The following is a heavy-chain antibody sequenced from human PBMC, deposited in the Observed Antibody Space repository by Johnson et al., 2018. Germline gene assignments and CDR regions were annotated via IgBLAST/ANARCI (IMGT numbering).Heavy chain of an antibody. CDR3: SRVVGAALYIGV. CDR2: IRRIAYGWTT. Sequence: VQLVQSGGGLVQPGRSLRLSCTASGFNFGDYAMTWFRQAPGKGLEWVGIIRRIAYGWTTEYAASAKGRFTISRDDSKSIAYLRMNRLKTEDTAVYYCSRVVGAALYIGVWGQGTTVTGSS. J-gene: IGHJ6*02. D-gene: IGHD2-15*01. V-gene: IGHV3-49*03. CDR1: GFNFGDYA.